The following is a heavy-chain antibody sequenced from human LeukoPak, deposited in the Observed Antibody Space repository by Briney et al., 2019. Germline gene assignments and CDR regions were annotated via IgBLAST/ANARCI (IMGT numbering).Heavy chain of an antibody. Sequence: ASVKVSCKASGYTFTSYGISWVRRAPGQGLEWMGWISAYNGNTNYAQKLQGRVTMTTDTSTSTAYMELRSLRSDDTAVYYCARDVAWVSGSYRHFDYWGQGTLVTVSS. CDR1: GYTFTSYG. CDR3: ARDVAWVSGSYRHFDY. CDR2: ISAYNGNT. V-gene: IGHV1-18*01. J-gene: IGHJ4*02. D-gene: IGHD1-26*01.